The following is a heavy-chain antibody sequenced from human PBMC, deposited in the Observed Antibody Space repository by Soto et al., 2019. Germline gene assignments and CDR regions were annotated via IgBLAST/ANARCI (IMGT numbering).Heavy chain of an antibody. V-gene: IGHV3-23*01. CDR3: TTDPGDYEDF. J-gene: IGHJ4*02. D-gene: IGHD4-17*01. Sequence: EVQLLESGGGLVQPGGSLRLSCAASRLTFSSYAMSWVRQAPGKGLEWVSAISSSGASTYSADSVKGRFTISRDNSKNTLYLQMNSLRAEDTAVYYCTTDPGDYEDFWGQGTLVTVSS. CDR1: RLTFSSYA. CDR2: ISSSGAST.